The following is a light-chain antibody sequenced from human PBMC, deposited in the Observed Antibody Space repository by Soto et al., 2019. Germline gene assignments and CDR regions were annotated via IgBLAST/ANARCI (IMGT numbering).Light chain of an antibody. Sequence: QSALTQPASVSGSRGQSITISCTGTSSDVGSYNYVSWYQQHSGKAPKLMIYEVSNRPSGVSNRFSGSKSGNTASLTISGRQAEDEADYYCSSYTTSSTVVFGGGTKLTVL. CDR1: SSDVGSYNY. CDR2: EVS. CDR3: SSYTTSSTVV. J-gene: IGLJ2*01. V-gene: IGLV2-14*01.